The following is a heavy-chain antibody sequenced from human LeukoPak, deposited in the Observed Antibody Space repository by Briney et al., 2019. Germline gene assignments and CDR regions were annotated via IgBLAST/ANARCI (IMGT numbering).Heavy chain of an antibody. Sequence: SETLSLTCTVSGGSISSSSYYWGWIRQPPGKGLEWIGTIYYSGSTYYNPSLKSRVTISVDTSKNQFSLKLNCVTAADTAVYYCARRVTGRGTYYFDYWGQGTLVTVSS. CDR2: IYYSGST. J-gene: IGHJ4*02. CDR1: GGSISSSSYY. CDR3: ARRVTGRGTYYFDY. D-gene: IGHD3-16*01. V-gene: IGHV4-39*01.